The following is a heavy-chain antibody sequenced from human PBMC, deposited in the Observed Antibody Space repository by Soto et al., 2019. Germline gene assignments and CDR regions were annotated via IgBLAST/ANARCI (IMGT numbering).Heavy chain of an antibody. CDR3: ARDGAAAGLVDAFDI. CDR2: INHSGST. J-gene: IGHJ3*02. V-gene: IGHV4-34*01. CDR1: GGSFSGYY. Sequence: SETLSLTCAVYGGSFSGYYWSWIRQPPGKGLEWIGEINHSGSTNYNPSLKSRVTISVDTSKNQFSLKLSSVTAADTAVYYCARDGAAAGLVDAFDIWGQGTMVTVSS. D-gene: IGHD6-13*01.